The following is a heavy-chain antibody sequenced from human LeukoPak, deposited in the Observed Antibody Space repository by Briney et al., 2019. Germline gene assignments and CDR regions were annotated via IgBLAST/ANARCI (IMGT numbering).Heavy chain of an antibody. D-gene: IGHD6-19*01. CDR1: GGTFSSYA. J-gene: IGHJ4*02. CDR3: ARGYSSGFDSCDY. Sequence: SSVKVSCKASGGTFSSYAISWVRQAPGQGLEWMGGIIPIFGTANYAQKFQGRVTITADESTSAAYMELSSLRSEDTAVYYCARGYSSGFDSCDYWGQGTLVTVSS. CDR2: IIPIFGTA. V-gene: IGHV1-69*01.